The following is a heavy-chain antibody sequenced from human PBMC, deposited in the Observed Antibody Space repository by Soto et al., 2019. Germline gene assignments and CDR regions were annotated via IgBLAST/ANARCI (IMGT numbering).Heavy chain of an antibody. CDR2: IYHSGST. CDR1: GGSISSTCW. CDR3: ARGWGIAAAGHFDY. Sequence: PSETLSLTCAVSGGSISSTCWWSWVRQSPGKGLEWIGEIYHSGSTNYNPSLKSRVTISVDKSKNQFSLKLSSVTAADTAVYYCARGWGIAAAGHFDYWGQGTLVTVSS. V-gene: IGHV4-4*02. J-gene: IGHJ4*02. D-gene: IGHD6-13*01.